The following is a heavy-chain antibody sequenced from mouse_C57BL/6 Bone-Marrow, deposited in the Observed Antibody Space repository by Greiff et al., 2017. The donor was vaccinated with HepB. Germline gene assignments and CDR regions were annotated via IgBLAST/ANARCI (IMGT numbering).Heavy chain of an antibody. Sequence: QVQLQQSGAELARPGASVKLSCKASGYTFTSYGISWVKQRTRQGLEWIGEIYPRSGNTYYNEKFKGKATLTADKSSSTAYMELRSLTSEDSAVYFCARGPYYYGSSYDYFDYWGQGTTLTVSS. J-gene: IGHJ2*01. CDR2: IYPRSGNT. D-gene: IGHD1-1*01. CDR1: GYTFTSYG. CDR3: ARGPYYYGSSYDYFDY. V-gene: IGHV1-81*01.